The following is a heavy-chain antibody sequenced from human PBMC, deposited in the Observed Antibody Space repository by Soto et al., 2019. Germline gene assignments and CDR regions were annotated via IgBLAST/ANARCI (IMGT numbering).Heavy chain of an antibody. V-gene: IGHV5-51*01. CDR3: ARFYGSGTCHFDQ. D-gene: IGHD3-10*01. J-gene: IGHJ4*02. CDR1: GYSFSRHW. CDR2: IYPDDSDT. Sequence: PGESLKISCKGSGYSFSRHWNGWVPQTPGKSLEWMGIIYPDDSDTIYIPSFQGQVTMSADKSSSTAYLQCNSLKASNIAIYHCARFYGSGTCHFDQSAQGTLGAFPS.